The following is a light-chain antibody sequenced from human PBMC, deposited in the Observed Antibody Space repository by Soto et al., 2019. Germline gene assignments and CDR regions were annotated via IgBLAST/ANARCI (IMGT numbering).Light chain of an antibody. CDR1: QGVSSN. Sequence: EIVMTQSPATLSVSPGERATLSCRASQGVSSNLAWYQQKPGQAPRLLIYGASTRATGIPARFSGSGSGTEFTLTISSLQSEDLAVYYCQQYNNWPPWTLGQGTKVDIK. J-gene: IGKJ1*01. CDR3: QQYNNWPPWT. V-gene: IGKV3-15*01. CDR2: GAS.